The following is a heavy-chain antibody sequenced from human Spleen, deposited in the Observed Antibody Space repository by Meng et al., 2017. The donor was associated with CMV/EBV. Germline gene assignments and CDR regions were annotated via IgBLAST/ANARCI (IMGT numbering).Heavy chain of an antibody. Sequence: GSLRLSCTASGFTFGDYAMNWVRQAPGKGLEWVGFIRSKTYGGTTEYAASVKGRFTISRDDSKSIAYLQMDSLKTEDTAVYYCARGVTEGATDYWGQGTLVTVSS. V-gene: IGHV3-49*04. J-gene: IGHJ4*02. D-gene: IGHD1-26*01. CDR2: IRSKTYGGTT. CDR1: GFTFGDYA. CDR3: ARGVTEGATDY.